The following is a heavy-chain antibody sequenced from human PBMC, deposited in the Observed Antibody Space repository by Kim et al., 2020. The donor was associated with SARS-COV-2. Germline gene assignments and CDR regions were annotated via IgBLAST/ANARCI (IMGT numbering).Heavy chain of an antibody. CDR3: TRGAPHYYAMDV. Sequence: YSCPSLTSRVSMTVDTAKNQFTLKLSSVTAADTAVYYCTRGAPHYYAMDVWGQGTTVTVSS. V-gene: IGHV4-59*09. J-gene: IGHJ6*02.